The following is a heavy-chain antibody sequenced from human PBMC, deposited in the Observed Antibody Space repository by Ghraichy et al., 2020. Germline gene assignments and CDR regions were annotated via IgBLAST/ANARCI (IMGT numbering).Heavy chain of an antibody. V-gene: IGHV3-53*04. J-gene: IGHJ6*02. CDR2: IYSGGST. Sequence: LTCAASGFTVSSNYMSWVRQAPGKGLEWVSVIYSGGSTYYADSVKGRFTISRHNSKNTLYLQMNSLRAEDTAVYYCARDLHCSSTSCYTGEYYGMDVWGQGTTVTVSS. CDR1: GFTVSSNY. D-gene: IGHD2-2*02. CDR3: ARDLHCSSTSCYTGEYYGMDV.